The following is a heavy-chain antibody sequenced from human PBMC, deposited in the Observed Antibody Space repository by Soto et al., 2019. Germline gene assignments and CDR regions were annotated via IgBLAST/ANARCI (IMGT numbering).Heavy chain of an antibody. V-gene: IGHV1-69*13. J-gene: IGHJ5*02. CDR1: GGTFSSYA. CDR3: ASVGMPEPRLLGRGRFDP. D-gene: IGHD1-26*01. Sequence: SVKVSCKASGGTFSSYAISWVRQAPGQGLEWMGGIIPIFGTANYAQKFQGRVTITADESTSTAYMELSSLRSEDTAVYYCASVGMPEPRLLGRGRFDPWGQGTLVTVSS. CDR2: IIPIFGTA.